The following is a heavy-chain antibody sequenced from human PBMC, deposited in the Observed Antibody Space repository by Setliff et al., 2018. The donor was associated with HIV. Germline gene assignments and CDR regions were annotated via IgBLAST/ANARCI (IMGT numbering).Heavy chain of an antibody. Sequence: ASVKVSCKASGYTFTGYHIHWVRQAPGQGLEWLGRINPNSGGTKYAQKFQGRVTMTRDTSISTAYMQLSSLSSDDTVVYYCARGGYSGYDTGDAFDIWGQGTKVTVSS. CDR1: GYTFTGYH. D-gene: IGHD5-12*01. J-gene: IGHJ3*02. CDR2: INPNSGGT. V-gene: IGHV1-2*05. CDR3: ARGGYSGYDTGDAFDI.